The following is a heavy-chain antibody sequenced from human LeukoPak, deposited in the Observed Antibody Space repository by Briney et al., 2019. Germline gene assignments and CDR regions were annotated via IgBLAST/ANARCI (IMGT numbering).Heavy chain of an antibody. D-gene: IGHD6-19*01. J-gene: IGHJ3*02. CDR1: GFTFSSYA. CDR3: AREEQQWLVRAFDI. V-gene: IGHV3-30*01. CDR2: ISYDGSNK. Sequence: PGGSLRLSCAASGFTFSSYAMHWVRQAPGKGLEWVAVISYDGSNKYYADSVEGRFTISRDNSKNTLYLQMNSLRAEDTAVYYCAREEQQWLVRAFDIWGQGTMVTVSS.